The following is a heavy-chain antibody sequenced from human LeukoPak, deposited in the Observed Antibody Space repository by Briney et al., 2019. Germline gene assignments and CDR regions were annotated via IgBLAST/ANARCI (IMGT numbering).Heavy chain of an antibody. Sequence: GGSLRLSCAASGFTFSSYAMSWVRQAPGKGLEWISYISSSGSTIYYADSVKGRFSISRDNAENSLYLQMNSLRAEDTAVYYCAKSRGSKQWLIRGNYYYDYWGQGTLVTVSS. CDR2: ISSSGSTI. CDR3: AKSRGSKQWLIRGNYYYDY. CDR1: GFTFSSYA. D-gene: IGHD5-12*01. V-gene: IGHV3-48*03. J-gene: IGHJ4*02.